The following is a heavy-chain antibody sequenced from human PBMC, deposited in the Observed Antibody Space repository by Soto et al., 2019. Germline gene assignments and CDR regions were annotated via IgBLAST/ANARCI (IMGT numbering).Heavy chain of an antibody. D-gene: IGHD2-8*01. CDR3: VSWVSPHFDY. J-gene: IGHJ4*02. V-gene: IGHV3-23*01. Sequence: EVQLLESGGGLVQPGGSLRLSCAVSGLTFRNHAMSWVRQAPGKGLEWVSTIAPIGYSPHYAGSVEGRFTISRDDSKSTLDLQMNSLRADDTAVYSCVSWVSPHFDYWCQGTLVSVSS. CDR1: GLTFRNHA. CDR2: IAPIGYSP.